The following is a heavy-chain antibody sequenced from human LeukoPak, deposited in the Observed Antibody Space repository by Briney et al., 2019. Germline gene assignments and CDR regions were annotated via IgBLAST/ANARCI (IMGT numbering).Heavy chain of an antibody. CDR2: INPSGGST. CDR1: GYTFTSYY. J-gene: IGHJ4*02. Sequence: ASVKVSRKASGYTFTSYYMLWVRQAPGQGLEWMGIINPSGGSTSYAQKFQGRVTMTRDTSTSTVYMELSSLRSEDTAVYYCARGPMRDGYNKFSPIGGYWGQGTLVTVSS. CDR3: ARGPMRDGYNKFSPIGGY. V-gene: IGHV1-46*01. D-gene: IGHD5-24*01.